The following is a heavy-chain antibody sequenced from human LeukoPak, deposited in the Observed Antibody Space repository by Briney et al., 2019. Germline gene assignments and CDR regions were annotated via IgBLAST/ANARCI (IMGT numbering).Heavy chain of an antibody. D-gene: IGHD6-19*01. Sequence: GGTLRLSCAASGFTFIDYDMHWVRQGIGKGLEWVSAIGIRGDTHYSGSVKGRFTISRENAESSLYLQMNSLRAEDTAVYYCARGGIQVSGIDEFDYWGQGTLGTGSS. V-gene: IGHV3-13*01. J-gene: IGHJ4*02. CDR3: ARGGIQVSGIDEFDY. CDR1: GFTFIDYD. CDR2: IGIRGDT.